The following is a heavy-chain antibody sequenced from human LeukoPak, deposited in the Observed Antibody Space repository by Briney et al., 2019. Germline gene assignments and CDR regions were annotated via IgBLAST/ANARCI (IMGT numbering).Heavy chain of an antibody. CDR2: ISSSSSYI. D-gene: IGHD6-13*01. Sequence: GGSLRLSCAASGFTFSSYSVNWVRQAPGKGLEWVSSISSSSSYIYYADSVKGRFTISRDNAKNSLYLQMNSLRAEDTAVYYCARDRSAEAASSVWFDPWGQGTLVTVSS. CDR1: GFTFSSYS. CDR3: ARDRSAEAASSVWFDP. J-gene: IGHJ5*02. V-gene: IGHV3-21*01.